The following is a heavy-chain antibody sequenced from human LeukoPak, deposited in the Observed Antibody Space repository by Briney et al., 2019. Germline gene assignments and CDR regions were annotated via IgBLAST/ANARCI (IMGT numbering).Heavy chain of an antibody. CDR3: ARTPGYCTNGVCYQGIDY. CDR2: ISSSSSYI. J-gene: IGHJ4*02. CDR1: GFTFSSYG. Sequence: PGRSLRLSCAASGFTFSSYGMHWVRQAPGKGLEWVSSISSSSSYIYYADSVKGRFTISRDNAKNSLYLQMNSLRAEDTAVYYCARTPGYCTNGVCYQGIDYWGQGTLVTVSS. D-gene: IGHD2-8*01. V-gene: IGHV3-21*01.